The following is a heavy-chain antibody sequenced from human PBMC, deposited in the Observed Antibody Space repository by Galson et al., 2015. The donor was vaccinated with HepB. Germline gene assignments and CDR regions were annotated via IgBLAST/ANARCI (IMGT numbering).Heavy chain of an antibody. Sequence: SLRLSCAASGFTFSNYGMHWVRQAPGKGLEWVAYIRYDGSIKYYADSVKGRSTISRDNSKNTLYLQMNSLRAEDTAVYYCARNTPSSGYHGLHYGGQGTLVTVSS. J-gene: IGHJ4*02. CDR3: ARNTPSSGYHGLHY. CDR1: GFTFSNYG. V-gene: IGHV3-30*02. CDR2: IRYDGSIK. D-gene: IGHD5-12*01.